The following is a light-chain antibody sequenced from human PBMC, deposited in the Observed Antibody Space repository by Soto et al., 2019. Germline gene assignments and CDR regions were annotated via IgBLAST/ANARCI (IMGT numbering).Light chain of an antibody. CDR3: QQSKTYST. Sequence: DIQMTQSPSTLSASVGDRVIITCRASQNIDSWLAWYQQKPGKAPKLLIYKASSLESGVPSRFSGDGSGTEFTLTISSLQPDDFATYYCQQSKTYSTFGGGTKVEIK. CDR2: KAS. J-gene: IGKJ4*01. CDR1: QNIDSW. V-gene: IGKV1-5*03.